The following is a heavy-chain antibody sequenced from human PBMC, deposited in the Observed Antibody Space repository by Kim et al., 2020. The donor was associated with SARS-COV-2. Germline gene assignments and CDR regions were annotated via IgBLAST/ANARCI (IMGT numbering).Heavy chain of an antibody. V-gene: IGHV4-34*01. CDR3: ARVGADS. D-gene: IGHD3-16*01. CDR1: GGAVSGYY. J-gene: IGHJ5*01. Sequence: SERLAVTGAVDGGAVSGYYWSWIRQPPGKGLEWIGEINHRGSTNYNPSLKSRVIISVDTSKNQFSLKLSSVTAADTAVYYCARVGADS. CDR2: INHRGST.